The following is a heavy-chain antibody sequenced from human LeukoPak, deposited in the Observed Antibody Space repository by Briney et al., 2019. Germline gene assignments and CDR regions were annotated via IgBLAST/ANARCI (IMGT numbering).Heavy chain of an antibody. Sequence: GALRLSCAASGFTFSSYAMHWVRQAPGKGLEWVAVISYDGSNKYYADSVKGRFTISRDNSKNTLYLQMNSLRAEDTAVYYCARDRGNQRGYYYYYMDVWGKGTTVTVSS. D-gene: IGHD1-14*01. CDR1: GFTFSSYA. CDR2: ISYDGSNK. J-gene: IGHJ6*03. CDR3: ARDRGNQRGYYYYYMDV. V-gene: IGHV3-30*04.